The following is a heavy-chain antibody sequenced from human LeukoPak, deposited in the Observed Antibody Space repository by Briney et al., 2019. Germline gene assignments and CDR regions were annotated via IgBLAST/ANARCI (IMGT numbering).Heavy chain of an antibody. D-gene: IGHD2-21*02. V-gene: IGHV5-51*01. Sequence: GESLNISCEGSGYSFSNYWIGWVRQLPGKGLEWMGIIYPGDYETRYNPSFQGLVTISVDKSISTSYLQWSSLKASDTAMYYCAIPPGYCGNDCSFDHWGEGTLVTVSS. CDR2: IYPGDYET. CDR1: GYSFSNYW. J-gene: IGHJ4*02. CDR3: AIPPGYCGNDCSFDH.